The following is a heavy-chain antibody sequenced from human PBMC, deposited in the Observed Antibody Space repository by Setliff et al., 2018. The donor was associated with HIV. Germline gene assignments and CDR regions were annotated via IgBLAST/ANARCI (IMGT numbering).Heavy chain of an antibody. J-gene: IGHJ1*01. V-gene: IGHV1-18*01. D-gene: IGHD3-9*01. CDR3: ASSCLTGYPIVIYPFQH. CDR2: ISAYNGNT. Sequence: ASVKVSCKASGYTFTSYGISWVRQAPGQGLEWMGWISAYNGNTNYAQKLQGRVTMTTDTSTGTAYMELRCLRSDDTAVYYCASSCLTGYPIVIYPFQHWGQGTLGTVSS. CDR1: GYTFTSYG.